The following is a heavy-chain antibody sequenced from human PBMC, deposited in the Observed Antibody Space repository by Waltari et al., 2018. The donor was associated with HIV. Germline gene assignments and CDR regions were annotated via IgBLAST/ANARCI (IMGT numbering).Heavy chain of an antibody. D-gene: IGHD2-15*01. CDR1: GFTSASFG. CDR2: IRYDGSKK. CDR3: ATNIVVAATGTFDY. J-gene: IGHJ4*02. V-gene: IGHV3-30*02. Sequence: QVELSESGGGGVQPGGSLMVSCAAIGFTSASFGMHWVRQAPGKGLEWVTFIRYDGSKKHYADSVKGRFTISRDNSDNTLYLEMNSLRTEDTAVYYCATNIVVAATGTFDYWGQGTRVIVTA.